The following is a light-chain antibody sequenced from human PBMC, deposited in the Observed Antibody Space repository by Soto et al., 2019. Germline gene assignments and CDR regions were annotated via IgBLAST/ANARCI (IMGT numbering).Light chain of an antibody. CDR1: QSVSRSY. V-gene: IGKV3-20*01. J-gene: IGKJ4*01. CDR2: GAS. CDR3: QQYGSSPLLT. Sequence: EIVLTQSPGTLSLSPGERATLSCRASQSVSRSYFAWYQQKPGQAPRLLIYGASSRATGIPDRFSGSGSGTDFTLTISRLEPEDFAVYYCQQYGSSPLLTFGGGTKVEIK.